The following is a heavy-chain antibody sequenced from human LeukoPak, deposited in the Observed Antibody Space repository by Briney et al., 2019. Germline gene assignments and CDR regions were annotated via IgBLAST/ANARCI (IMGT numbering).Heavy chain of an antibody. D-gene: IGHD6-19*01. CDR3: ARAQRPRYSSGRGHFDY. V-gene: IGHV4-34*01. J-gene: IGHJ4*02. CDR1: GGSFSGYY. Sequence: PSETLSLTCAVYGGSFSGYYWSWIRQPPGKGLEWIGEINHSGSTNYNPSLKSRVTISVDTSKNQFSLKLSSVTAADTAVYYCARAQRPRYSSGRGHFDYWGQGTLVTVSS. CDR2: INHSGST.